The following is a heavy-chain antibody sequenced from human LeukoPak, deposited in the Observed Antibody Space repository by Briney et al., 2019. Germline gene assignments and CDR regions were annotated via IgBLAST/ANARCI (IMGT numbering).Heavy chain of an antibody. Sequence: ASVKVSCKASGYTFTGYYMHWVRQAPGQGLEWMGWINPNSGGTNYAQKFQGRVTMTEDTSTDTAYMELSSLRSEDTAVYYCATGMGYGGYWGQGTLVTVSS. CDR2: INPNSGGT. CDR1: GYTFTGYY. D-gene: IGHD5-18*01. J-gene: IGHJ4*02. V-gene: IGHV1-2*02. CDR3: ATGMGYGGY.